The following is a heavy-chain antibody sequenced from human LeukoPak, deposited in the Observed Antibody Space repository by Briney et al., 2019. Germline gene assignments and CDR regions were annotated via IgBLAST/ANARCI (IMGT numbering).Heavy chain of an antibody. J-gene: IGHJ4*02. Sequence: SETLSLTCTVSGYSISSGYYWGWIRQPPGKGLEWIGSIYHSGSTYYNPSLKSRVTISVDTSKNQFSLKLSSVTAADTAVYYCARGTVTTGPLDYWGQGTLVTVSS. CDR3: ARGTVTTGPLDY. D-gene: IGHD4-17*01. V-gene: IGHV4-38-2*02. CDR2: IYHSGST. CDR1: GYSISSGYY.